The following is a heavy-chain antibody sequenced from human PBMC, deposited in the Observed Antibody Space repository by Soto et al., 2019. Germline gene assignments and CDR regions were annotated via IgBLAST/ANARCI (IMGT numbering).Heavy chain of an antibody. J-gene: IGHJ4*02. CDR3: ARPDGATYNFRY. V-gene: IGHV3-23*01. CDR2: ISTTGGST. Sequence: DVQLLESGGSLVQPGGSLRLSCAASGFTFNAYSLSWVRQAPGKGLEWVSAISTTGGSTYYTDSVKGRFAISRDNSQNTLYLQMNSLRADDTAVYYCARPDGATYNFRYWGQGTLVTASS. CDR1: GFTFNAYS. D-gene: IGHD1-1*01.